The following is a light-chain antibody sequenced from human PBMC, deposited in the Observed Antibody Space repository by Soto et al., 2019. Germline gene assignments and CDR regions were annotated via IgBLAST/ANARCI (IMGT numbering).Light chain of an antibody. V-gene: IGLV1-36*01. CDR1: NSDFGNNV. CDR3: AAWHDSLSGVV. CDR2: SDD. Sequence: QSVLTQPPSVSAAPRQRVTISCSGSNSDFGNNVVNWYQQFPGKPPKLLIYSDDLLPSGVSDRFSGSKSGTSASLAISGLQPEDEAIYYCAAWHDSLSGVVFGGGTKLTVL. J-gene: IGLJ3*02.